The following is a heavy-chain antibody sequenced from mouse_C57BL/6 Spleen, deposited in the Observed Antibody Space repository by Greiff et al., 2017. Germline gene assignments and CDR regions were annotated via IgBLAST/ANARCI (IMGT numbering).Heavy chain of an antibody. Sequence: QVQLQQPGAELVRPGSSVKLSCKASGYTFTSYWMHWVKQRPIQGLEWIGNIDPSNSETQYNQQFKDKATLTVDKSSSTAYMQLSSLTSEDSAVYYCASQGETSLDYWGQGTTLTVSS. J-gene: IGHJ2*01. CDR3: ASQGETSLDY. CDR2: IDPSNSET. CDR1: GYTFTSYW. V-gene: IGHV1-52*01.